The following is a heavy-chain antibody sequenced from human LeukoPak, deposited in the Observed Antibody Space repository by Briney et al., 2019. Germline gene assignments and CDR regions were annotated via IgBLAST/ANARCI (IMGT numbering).Heavy chain of an antibody. V-gene: IGHV3-66*02. CDR3: AGEGGSCRTIGFPLFN. CDR2: IYNIGTT. Sequence: GGSLRLSCAASGFTVSINYMAWVRQAPGNGLEWVSVIYNIGTTFYADSVKGRFTISRDNSKNTLFLQMDSLRPEDSAVYYCAGEGGSCRTIGFPLFNWGQGTLVTVSS. CDR1: GFTVSINY. J-gene: IGHJ4*02. D-gene: IGHD4/OR15-4a*01.